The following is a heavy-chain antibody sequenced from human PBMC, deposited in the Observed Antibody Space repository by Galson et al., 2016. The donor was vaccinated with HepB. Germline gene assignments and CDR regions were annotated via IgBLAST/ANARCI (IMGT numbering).Heavy chain of an antibody. CDR2: IIPIFRTT. CDR1: GGTFSSYA. D-gene: IGHD1-26*01. J-gene: IGHJ4*02. Sequence: SVKVSCKASGGTFSSYALSWVRQAPGQGLEWMGRIIPIFRTTNYAQKFQGRVSITADESTSTAYMELSSLRSEDTAVYYCARPQREDGNYYSFDYWGQGTLVTVSS. V-gene: IGHV1-69*13. CDR3: ARPQREDGNYYSFDY.